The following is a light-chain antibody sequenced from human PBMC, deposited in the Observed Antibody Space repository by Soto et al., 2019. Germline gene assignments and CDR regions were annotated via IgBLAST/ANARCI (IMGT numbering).Light chain of an antibody. J-gene: IGKJ1*01. V-gene: IGKV3-20*01. CDR1: QSISSSY. Sequence: EIVLTQSPGTLSVSPGERATLSCRASQSISSSYLAWYQQKPGQAPRLLIYGASSRATGIPDRFSGSGSGTDFTLTISRLEPEDVAVYYCQQYGSSPQTFGQGTKVEIK. CDR2: GAS. CDR3: QQYGSSPQT.